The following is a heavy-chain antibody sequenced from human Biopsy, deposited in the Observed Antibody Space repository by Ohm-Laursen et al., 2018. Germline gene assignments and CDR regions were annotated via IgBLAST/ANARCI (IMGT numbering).Heavy chain of an antibody. CDR1: GGTFSNYG. V-gene: IGHV1-69*06. Sequence: SVKASCKTPGGTFSNYGVNWVRQAPGQGLEWLGGNIPILGTGNYAQKFQDRVTVAADTSTSTATMELRSLRSDDTAVYYCATKLTGYFHHWGQGILVIVSS. J-gene: IGHJ1*01. D-gene: IGHD3-9*01. CDR2: NIPILGTG. CDR3: ATKLTGYFHH.